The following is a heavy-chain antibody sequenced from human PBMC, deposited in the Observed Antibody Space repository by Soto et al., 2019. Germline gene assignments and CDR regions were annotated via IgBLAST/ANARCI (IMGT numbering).Heavy chain of an antibody. CDR3: ARERGYDFWSGLSGY. J-gene: IGHJ4*02. CDR1: GFTFSSCA. CDR2: ISYDGSNK. V-gene: IGHV3-30-3*01. D-gene: IGHD3-3*01. Sequence: SLRLSCAASGFTFSSCAMHWVRQAPGKGLEWVAVISYDGSNKYYADSVKGRFTISRDNSKNTLYLQMNSLRAEDTAVYYCARERGYDFWSGLSGYRGQGTRVTVS.